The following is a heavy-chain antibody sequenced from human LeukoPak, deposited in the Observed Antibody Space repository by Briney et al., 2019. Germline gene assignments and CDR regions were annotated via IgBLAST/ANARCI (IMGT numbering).Heavy chain of an antibody. CDR2: MNPNSGNT. D-gene: IGHD5-12*01. Sequence: WASVKVSCKASGCTFTGYYMHWVRQATGQGLEWMGWMNPNSGNTGYAQKFQGRVTITRNTSISTAYMELSSLRSEDTAVYYCARAHDYALGYWGQGTLVTVSS. J-gene: IGHJ4*02. CDR1: GCTFTGYY. CDR3: ARAHDYALGY. V-gene: IGHV1-8*03.